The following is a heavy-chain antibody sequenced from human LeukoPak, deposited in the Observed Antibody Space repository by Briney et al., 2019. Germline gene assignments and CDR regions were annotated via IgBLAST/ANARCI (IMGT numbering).Heavy chain of an antibody. CDR3: ASLDY. J-gene: IGHJ4*02. V-gene: IGHV4-59*01. CDR1: GGSISSYY. CDR2: IYYSGST. Sequence: SETLSLACTVSGGSISSYYWSWIRQPPGKGLEWIGYIYYSGSTNYNPSLKSRVTISVDTSKNQFSLKLSSVTAADTAVYYCASLDYWGQGTLVTVSS.